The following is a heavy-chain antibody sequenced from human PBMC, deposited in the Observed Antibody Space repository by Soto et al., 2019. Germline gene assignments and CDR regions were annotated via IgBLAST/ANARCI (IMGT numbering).Heavy chain of an antibody. J-gene: IGHJ5*02. CDR1: GDSFTNSW. D-gene: IGHD3-22*01. CDR3: ARDQRDDSRGRWLDP. CDR2: IYLGDSDT. V-gene: IGHV5-51*01. Sequence: PGESLKISCKGSGDSFTNSWIGWVRQMPGKGLEWMGIIYLGDSDTTYSPSFQGQVTISADRSINTAYLQWSSLKASDRAMYYCARDQRDDSRGRWLDPWGQGTLVTVSS.